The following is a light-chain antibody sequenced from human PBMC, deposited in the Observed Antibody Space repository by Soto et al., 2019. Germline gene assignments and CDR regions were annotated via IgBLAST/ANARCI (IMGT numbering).Light chain of an antibody. Sequence: QSALTQPASVSGSPGQSITISCTGTSSDVGGSNYVSWYQQYPGKAPKLMIYDVSNRPSGVSNRFSGSKSGNTASLTISGLQAEDEADYYCGSYTSSDTLYLFGTGTKLTVL. V-gene: IGLV2-14*01. CDR1: SSDVGGSNY. CDR2: DVS. J-gene: IGLJ1*01. CDR3: GSYTSSDTLYL.